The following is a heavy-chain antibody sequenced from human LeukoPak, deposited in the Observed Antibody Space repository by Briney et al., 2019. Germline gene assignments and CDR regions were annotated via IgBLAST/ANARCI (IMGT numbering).Heavy chain of an antibody. CDR2: IKQDGSEK. V-gene: IGHV3-7*01. CDR1: GFTFSSYW. Sequence: GGSLRLSCAASGFTFSSYWMSWVRQAPGKGLEWVANIKQDGSEKYYVDSVKGRFTISRDNAKNSLYLQMNSLRAEDTAVYYCARDKGDSDDAFDIWGQGTMVTVSS. CDR3: ARDKGDSDDAFDI. J-gene: IGHJ3*02. D-gene: IGHD3-22*01.